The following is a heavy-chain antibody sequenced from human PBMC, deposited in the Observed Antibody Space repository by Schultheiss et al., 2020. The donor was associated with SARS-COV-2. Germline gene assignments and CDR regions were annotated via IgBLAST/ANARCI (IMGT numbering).Heavy chain of an antibody. J-gene: IGHJ6*02. CDR3: AKDSSSWYGARAGYYYGMDV. CDR1: GFTVSSNY. D-gene: IGHD6-13*01. Sequence: GGSLRLSCAASGFTVSSNYMSWVRQAPGKGLEWVAVISYDGSNKYYADSVKGRFTISRDNSKNTLYLQMNSLRAEDTAVYYCAKDSSSWYGARAGYYYGMDVWGQGTTVTVSS. V-gene: IGHV3-30*18. CDR2: ISYDGSNK.